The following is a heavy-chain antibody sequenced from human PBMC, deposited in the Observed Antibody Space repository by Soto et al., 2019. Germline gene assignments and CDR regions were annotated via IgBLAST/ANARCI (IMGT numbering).Heavy chain of an antibody. J-gene: IGHJ6*03. CDR3: AKAGRSDYGDLYYYYYMDV. CDR2: ISYDGSNK. CDR1: GFTFSSYG. D-gene: IGHD4-17*01. Sequence: GGSLRLSCAASGFTFSSYGMHWVRQAPGKGLEWVAVISYDGSNKYYADSVKGRFTISSDNSKNTLYLQMNSLGAEDTAVYYCAKAGRSDYGDLYYYYYMDVWGKGTTVTVSS. V-gene: IGHV3-30*18.